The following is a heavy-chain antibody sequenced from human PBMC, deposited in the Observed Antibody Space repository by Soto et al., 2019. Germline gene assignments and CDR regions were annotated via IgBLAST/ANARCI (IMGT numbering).Heavy chain of an antibody. CDR3: ARVRVGSYNWFDP. CDR1: GFSFSSYW. CDR2: INSDGSRT. Sequence: EVQLVESGGGLVQPGGSLRLSCAGSGFSFSSYWMHWVRQAPGKGLEWVSRINSDGSRTYYADSVKGRFTISRDNAKNTLYLQMNSLRAEDTAVYYCARVRVGSYNWFDPWGQGTLVTVSS. J-gene: IGHJ5*02. V-gene: IGHV3-74*01. D-gene: IGHD6-13*01.